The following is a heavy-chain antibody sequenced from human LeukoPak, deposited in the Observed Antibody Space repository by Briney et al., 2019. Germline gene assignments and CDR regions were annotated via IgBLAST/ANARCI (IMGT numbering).Heavy chain of an antibody. CDR1: GFTFTSSA. V-gene: IGHV1-58*01. CDR3: AADPPTGTGYYGMDV. Sequence: ASVKVSCKASGFTFTSSAVQWVRQARGQRLEWIGWIVVGSGNTNYAQKFQERVTITRDMSTGTAYMELSSLRSEDTAVYYCAADPPTGTGYYGMDVWGQGTTVTVSS. D-gene: IGHD1-1*01. CDR2: IVVGSGNT. J-gene: IGHJ6*02.